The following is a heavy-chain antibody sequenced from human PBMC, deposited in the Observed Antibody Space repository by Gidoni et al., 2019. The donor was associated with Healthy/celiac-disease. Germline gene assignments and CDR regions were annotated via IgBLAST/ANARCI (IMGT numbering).Heavy chain of an antibody. CDR3: ARVSSYCSGGSCYPSYFDY. D-gene: IGHD2-15*01. V-gene: IGHV3-53*04. Sequence: EVQLVESGGGLVQPGGSLRLSCAASGFTVSSNYVSGVRQAPGKGLEWVSFIYSGGRKYYADPLKGRFTISRHNSKNTLYLQMNSLRAEDTAVYYCARVSSYCSGGSCYPSYFDYWAREPWSPSPQ. J-gene: IGHJ4*02. CDR2: IYSGGRK. CDR1: GFTVSSNY.